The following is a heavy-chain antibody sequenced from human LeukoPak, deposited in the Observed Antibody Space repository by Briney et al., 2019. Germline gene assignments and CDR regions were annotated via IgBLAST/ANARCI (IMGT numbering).Heavy chain of an antibody. CDR3: VRARGVSRLAGQSFDI. D-gene: IGHD6-19*01. J-gene: IGHJ3*02. Sequence: QPGGPLRLSCAASGFTFSDYWLNWARKAPGKGLKCLANIKKDGREKNYVDSVRGRFTISRDNAKNSLYLQMNSLRVEDTAVYYCVRARGVSRLAGQSFDIWGQGTMVTVAS. CDR2: IKKDGREK. V-gene: IGHV3-7*03. CDR1: GFTFSDYW.